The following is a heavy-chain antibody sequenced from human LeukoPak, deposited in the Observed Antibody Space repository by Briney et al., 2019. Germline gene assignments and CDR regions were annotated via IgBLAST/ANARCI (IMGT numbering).Heavy chain of an antibody. J-gene: IGHJ5*02. Sequence: SETLSLTCTVSGGSISSYYWSWIRQPPGKGLEWIGYIYYSGSTNYNPSLKSRVTISVDTSKNQFSLKLSSVTAADTAVYYCARLLWFGDLAPRIDPWGQGTLVTVSS. CDR1: GGSISSYY. V-gene: IGHV4-59*08. CDR3: ARLLWFGDLAPRIDP. CDR2: IYYSGST. D-gene: IGHD3-10*01.